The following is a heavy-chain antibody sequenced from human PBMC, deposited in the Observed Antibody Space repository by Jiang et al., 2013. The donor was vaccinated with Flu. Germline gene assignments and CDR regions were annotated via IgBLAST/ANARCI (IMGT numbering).Heavy chain of an antibody. V-gene: IGHV6-1*01. CDR2: TYFRSKWYS. D-gene: IGHD2-21*02. Sequence: SLTSCHLRGQCLYQQCCLELGSGSPPSRGLEWLGRTYFRSKWYSDYAESVKNRITINPDTSKNHFSLQLTSVTPEDTGVYYCARVYGLLAVTEAATDTWAFDVWGQGTRVTVSS. J-gene: IGHJ3*01. CDR3: ARVYGLLAVTEAATDTWAFDV. CDR1: GQCLYQQCC.